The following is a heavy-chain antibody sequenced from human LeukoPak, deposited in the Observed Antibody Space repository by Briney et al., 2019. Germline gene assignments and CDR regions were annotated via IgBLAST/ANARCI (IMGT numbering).Heavy chain of an antibody. CDR1: GFTFSSYE. CDR2: ISSSGSTI. CDR3: AKKRGSTYGDPFDY. Sequence: QPGGSLRLSCAASGFTFSSYEMNWVRQAPGKGLEWVSYISSSGSTIYYADSVKGRFTISRDNSKNTLSLQMNSLRAEDTAVYYCAKKRGSTYGDPFDYWGQGSLVTVSS. V-gene: IGHV3-48*03. J-gene: IGHJ4*02. D-gene: IGHD5-18*01.